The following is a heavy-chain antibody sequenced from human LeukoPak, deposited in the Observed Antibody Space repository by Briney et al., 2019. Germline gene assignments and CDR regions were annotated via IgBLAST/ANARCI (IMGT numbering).Heavy chain of an antibody. V-gene: IGHV3-33*06. Sequence: PGRSLRLSCAASKFTFSHFGMHWVRQAPGKGLEWVAVIWNDGSNQYYAESVKGRFTVSRDNSQNMVYLQMNSLRPGDTAVYYCAKDAQRGFDYSNSLENWGQGTLVTVSS. CDR2: IWNDGSNQ. CDR3: AKDAQRGFDYSNSLEN. J-gene: IGHJ4*02. CDR1: KFTFSHFG. D-gene: IGHD4-11*01.